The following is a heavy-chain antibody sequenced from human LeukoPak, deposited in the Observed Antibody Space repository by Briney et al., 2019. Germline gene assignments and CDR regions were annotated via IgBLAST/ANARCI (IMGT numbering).Heavy chain of an antibody. CDR2: ISSSSSTI. CDR3: AGEGMIFGVFHYMDV. J-gene: IGHJ6*03. Sequence: GGSLRLSCAASGFTFSSYSMNWVRQAPGKGLEWVSYISSSSSTIYYADSVKGRFTISRDNAKNSLYLQMNSLRAEDTAVYYCAGEGMIFGVFHYMDVWGKGTTVSVSS. CDR1: GFTFSSYS. D-gene: IGHD3-3*01. V-gene: IGHV3-48*01.